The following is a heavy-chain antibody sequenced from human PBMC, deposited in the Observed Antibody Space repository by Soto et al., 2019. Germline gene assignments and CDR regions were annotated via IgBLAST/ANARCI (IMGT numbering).Heavy chain of an antibody. D-gene: IGHD3-22*01. CDR2: IKQDGSEK. J-gene: IGHJ6*02. CDR1: GFTFSSYW. Sequence: GGSLRLSCAASGFTFSSYWMSWVRQAPGKGLEWVANIKQDGSEKYYVDSVKGRFTISRDNAKNSLFLQMNSLRDEDTAVYYCARYYYDSSGYDYYYGIDVWGQGTTVTVSS. CDR3: ARYYYDSSGYDYYYGIDV. V-gene: IGHV3-7*01.